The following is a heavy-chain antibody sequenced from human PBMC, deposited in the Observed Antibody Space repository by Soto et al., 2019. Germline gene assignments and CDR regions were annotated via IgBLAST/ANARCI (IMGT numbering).Heavy chain of an antibody. CDR3: ARTKRQWLVGYYYYYMDV. J-gene: IGHJ6*03. D-gene: IGHD6-19*01. V-gene: IGHV4-59*08. CDR2: IYYSGST. Sequence: QVQLQESGPGLVKPSETLSLTCTFSGGSISSYYWSWIRQPPGKGLEWIGYIYYSGSTNYNPSLKSRGTISVDTSKNQFSLKLSSVTAADTAVYYCARTKRQWLVGYYYYYMDVWGKGTAVTVSS. CDR1: GGSISSYY.